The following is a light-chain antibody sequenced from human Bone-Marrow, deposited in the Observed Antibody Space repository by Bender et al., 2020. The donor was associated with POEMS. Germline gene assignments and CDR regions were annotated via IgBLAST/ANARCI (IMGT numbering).Light chain of an antibody. CDR2: SSH. Sequence: QSVLTQPPSASGTPGQRVTISCSGGSSNIGAHAVNWYQHLPGTPPKLLIYSSHRRPSEVPDRFSGARSGTSASLAISWLQSEDEADYYCAVWDDSLYGWVFGGGTKLTVL. V-gene: IGLV1-44*01. CDR3: AVWDDSLYGWV. CDR1: SSNIGAHA. J-gene: IGLJ3*02.